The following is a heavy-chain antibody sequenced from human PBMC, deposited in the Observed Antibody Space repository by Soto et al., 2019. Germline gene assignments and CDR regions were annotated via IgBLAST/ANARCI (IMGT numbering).Heavy chain of an antibody. CDR1: GFTFSSYW. V-gene: IGHV3-74*01. CDR3: ARLPNKSPQN. J-gene: IGHJ1*01. CDR2: ISTDASST. Sequence: EVQLVESGGGLVQPGGSLRLSCAASGFTFSSYWMHWVRQAPGKGLVWVSSISTDASSTSYADPVKGRFTISRDNAENTLYLQMNSVRAEDTAVYYCARLPNKSPQNWGQGTLVIVSP.